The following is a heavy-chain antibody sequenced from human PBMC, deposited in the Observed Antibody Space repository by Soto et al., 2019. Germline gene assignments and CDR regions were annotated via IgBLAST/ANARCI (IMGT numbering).Heavy chain of an antibody. V-gene: IGHV1-69*13. Sequence: GASVKVSCKASGGLFSSYPISWVRQVPGQGLEWMGGIIPVFQTAYYTQRFQGRVTITADESTNTAYMGLSSLRSEDTAIYYCARGGSGYTWFNEFWGQGTLVTVSS. D-gene: IGHD3-22*01. CDR3: ARGGSGYTWFNEF. CDR1: GGLFSSYP. CDR2: IIPVFQTA. J-gene: IGHJ4*02.